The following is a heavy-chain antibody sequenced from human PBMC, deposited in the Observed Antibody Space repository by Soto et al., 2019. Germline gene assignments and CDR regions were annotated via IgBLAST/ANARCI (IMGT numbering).Heavy chain of an antibody. CDR1: GFTFSSYA. V-gene: IGHV3-30*18. CDR3: GKDLHHSSGYFFTVRLNAMDV. D-gene: IGHD3-22*01. Sequence: ESGGGVVQPGRSLRLSCAASGFTFSSYAMQWVRQAPGKGLEWVALMSYDGTNEYYADSVKGRFTISRDNSKNTLFLQINSLRAEDTAVYYCGKDLHHSSGYFFTVRLNAMDVWGQGTTVTVSS. J-gene: IGHJ6*01. CDR2: MSYDGTNE.